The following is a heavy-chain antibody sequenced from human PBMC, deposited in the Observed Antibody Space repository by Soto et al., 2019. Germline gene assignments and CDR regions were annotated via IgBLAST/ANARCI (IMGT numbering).Heavy chain of an antibody. CDR3: AKGYSSSWYEEGYYYYGMDV. Sequence: PGGSLRLSCAASGFTFSSYAMSWVRQAPGKGLEWVSAISGSGGSTYYADSVKGRFTISRDNSKNTLYLQMNSLRAEDTAVYYCAKGYSSSWYEEGYYYYGMDVWGQGTTVTVSS. J-gene: IGHJ6*02. D-gene: IGHD6-13*01. CDR1: GFTFSSYA. V-gene: IGHV3-23*01. CDR2: ISGSGGST.